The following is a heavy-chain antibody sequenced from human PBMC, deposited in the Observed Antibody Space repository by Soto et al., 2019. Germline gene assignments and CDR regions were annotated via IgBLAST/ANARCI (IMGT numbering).Heavy chain of an antibody. Sequence: QVQLVQSGTEVKKPGASVKVSCKTSGYSFSSFAICWVRQAPGQGLEWIGWVSGYNGMTKSAQKYHGRVTMTTDMSTTTAYMELTSLTPDDTALYYCARGKFDGYDYWGQGTLVTVST. V-gene: IGHV1-18*04. CDR2: VSGYNGMT. CDR3: ARGKFDGYDY. J-gene: IGHJ4*02. D-gene: IGHD5-12*01. CDR1: GYSFSSFA.